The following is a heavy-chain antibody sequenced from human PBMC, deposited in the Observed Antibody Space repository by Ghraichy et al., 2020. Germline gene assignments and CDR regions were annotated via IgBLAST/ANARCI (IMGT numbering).Heavy chain of an antibody. D-gene: IGHD6-13*01. CDR3: ARYSSNSYDDAFDS. CDR1: GGSFSDYF. Sequence: SETLSLTCAVFGGSFSDYFWSGIRQPPGKGLEWIGEINHSGSTKYNPSLKSRVTISVDTSKNQFSLKLNSVIAADTAVYYCARYSSNSYDDAFDSWGRGTLVTVSS. J-gene: IGHJ3*01. V-gene: IGHV4-34*01. CDR2: INHSGST.